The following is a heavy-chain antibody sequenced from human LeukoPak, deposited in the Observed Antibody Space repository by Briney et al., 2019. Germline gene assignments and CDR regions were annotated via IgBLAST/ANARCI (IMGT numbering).Heavy chain of an antibody. CDR1: GGSISSSNW. V-gene: IGHV4-4*02. D-gene: IGHD3-9*01. CDR3: ARSHAYDILTE. CDR2: IYHSGST. J-gene: IGHJ4*02. Sequence: PSGTLSLTCAVSGGSISSSNWWSWVRQPPGKGLEWIGEIYHSGSTNYNPSLKSRVTISVDTSKNQFSLKLSSVTAADTAVYYCARSHAYDILTEWGQGTLVTVSS.